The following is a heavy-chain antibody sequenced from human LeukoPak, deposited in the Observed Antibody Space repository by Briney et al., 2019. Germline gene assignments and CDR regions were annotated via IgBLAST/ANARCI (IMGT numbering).Heavy chain of an antibody. CDR1: GFTFSSYA. CDR3: AKDVSYDFWSGYYLDY. V-gene: IGHV3-30*04. D-gene: IGHD3-3*01. Sequence: GRFLRLSCAASGFTFSSYAMHWVRQAPGKGLEWVAVISYDGSNKYYADSVKGRFTISRDNSKNTLYLQMNSLRAEDTAVYYCAKDVSYDFWSGYYLDYWGQGTLVTVSS. CDR2: ISYDGSNK. J-gene: IGHJ4*02.